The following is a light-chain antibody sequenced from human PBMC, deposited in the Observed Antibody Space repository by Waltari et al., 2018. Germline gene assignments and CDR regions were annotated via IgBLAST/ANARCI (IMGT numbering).Light chain of an antibody. CDR2: EGS. J-gene: IGLJ2*01. V-gene: IGLV2-23*03. CDR3: CSYAGSGTFVV. CDR1: SSDVGSNNL. Sequence: QSALTQPASVSGSPGQSISISCTGTSSDVGSNNLVSWYQQHPAQAPKVVVYEGSERPSGISNRFSGAKSGITASLTISGRQPEDEADYYCCSYAGSGTFVVVGGGTKLTVL.